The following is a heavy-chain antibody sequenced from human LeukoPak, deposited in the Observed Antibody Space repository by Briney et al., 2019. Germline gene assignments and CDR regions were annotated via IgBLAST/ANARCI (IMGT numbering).Heavy chain of an antibody. Sequence: GGSLRLSCAASGFTFSSNWMTWVRQAPGKGLEWVANTNQDGSEKYYVDSVKGRFTISRDNAKSSLYLQMNSLRAEDTAVYYCGSSTSSYYFYGVDVWGQGTTVTVSS. CDR2: TNQDGSEK. V-gene: IGHV3-7*03. D-gene: IGHD2-2*01. J-gene: IGHJ6*02. CDR3: GSSTSSYYFYGVDV. CDR1: GFTFSSNW.